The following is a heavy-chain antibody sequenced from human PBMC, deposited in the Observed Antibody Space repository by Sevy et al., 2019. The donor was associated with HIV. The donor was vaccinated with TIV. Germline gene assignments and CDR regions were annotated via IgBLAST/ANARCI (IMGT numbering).Heavy chain of an antibody. D-gene: IGHD5-18*01. V-gene: IGHV1-69*13. Sequence: ASVKVSCKASGGTFSSYAISWVRQAPGQGLEWMGGIIPIFGTANYAQKFQGRVTITADESTSTAYMELSSLRSEDTAVYYCARRGYSYGFDTDYYYYGMDVWGQGTTVTVSS. CDR3: ARRGYSYGFDTDYYYYGMDV. J-gene: IGHJ6*02. CDR2: IIPIFGTA. CDR1: GGTFSSYA.